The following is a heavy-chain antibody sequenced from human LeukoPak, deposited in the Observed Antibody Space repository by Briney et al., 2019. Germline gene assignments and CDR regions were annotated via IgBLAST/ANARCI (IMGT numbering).Heavy chain of an antibody. CDR2: IKSKTEGGTT. D-gene: IGHD3-3*01. V-gene: IGHV3-15*01. CDR3: TTGFTPTYYDFWSGFDY. CDR1: GFSFSNAW. Sequence: GGAPVLSRAASGFSFSNAWMSWVRQAPRRGGEGVGRIKSKTEGGTTDSAPHVKGSFAIARDDSKKTLYLQMNSLKTEDTAVYYSTTGFTPTYYDFWSGFDYWGQGTLVTVSS. J-gene: IGHJ4*02.